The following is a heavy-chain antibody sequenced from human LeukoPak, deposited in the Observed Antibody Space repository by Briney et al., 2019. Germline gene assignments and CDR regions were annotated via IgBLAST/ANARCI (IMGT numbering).Heavy chain of an antibody. CDR3: ARGSGSFSGGFDY. J-gene: IGHJ4*02. V-gene: IGHV3-33*01. D-gene: IGHD1-26*01. CDR1: GFTFSSYG. CDR2: IWSDGTNE. Sequence: QPGRSLILSCAASGFTFSSYGMHWVRQTPGKGLEWVTIIWSDGTNEYYADSVKGRFTISRDNSKNTLYLQMNSLRAEDTAVYYCARGSGSFSGGFDYWGQGTLVTVSS.